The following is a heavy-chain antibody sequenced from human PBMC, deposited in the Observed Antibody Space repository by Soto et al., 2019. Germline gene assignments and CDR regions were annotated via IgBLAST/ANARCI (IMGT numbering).Heavy chain of an antibody. D-gene: IGHD6-13*01. CDR3: AKCLTAAGTCYFDY. CDR1: GFTFSSYA. V-gene: IGHV3-23*01. CDR2: ISGSGDTT. J-gene: IGHJ4*02. Sequence: PGGSLRLSCAASGFTFSSYAMTWVRQAPGKGLEWVSGISGSGDTTYYADSVKGRFTISRDNSKNTLYLQMNSLRAEDTAVYYCAKCLTAAGTCYFDYWGQGTLVTVSS.